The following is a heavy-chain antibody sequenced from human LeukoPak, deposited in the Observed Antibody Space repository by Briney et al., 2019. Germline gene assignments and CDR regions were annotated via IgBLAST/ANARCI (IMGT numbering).Heavy chain of an antibody. J-gene: IGHJ5*02. CDR3: ARGGIVVVSAAIVWFDP. CDR1: GYTFTSYG. CDR2: MNPNSGNT. D-gene: IGHD2-2*02. V-gene: IGHV1-8*01. Sequence: GASVKVSCKASGYTFTSYGINWVRQATGQGLEWMGWMNPNSGNTGYAQKFQGRVTMTRNTSISTAYMELSSLRSEDTAVYYCARGGIVVVSAAIVWFDPWGQGTLVTVSS.